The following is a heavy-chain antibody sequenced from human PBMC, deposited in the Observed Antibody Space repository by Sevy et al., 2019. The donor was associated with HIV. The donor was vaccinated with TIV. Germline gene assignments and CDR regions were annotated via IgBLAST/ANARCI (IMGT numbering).Heavy chain of an antibody. V-gene: IGHV1-2*02. CDR1: GYTFTDYF. CDR2: INPNSGGT. J-gene: IGHJ4*02. Sequence: ASVKVSCKASGYTFTDYFMHWVRQAPGQGLEWMGWINPNSGGTNYPQKFQGRVTMTRDTSISTAYMELNRLRSDDTAVYYCARGQLQFLECFLGDSWGQGTLVTVSS. CDR3: ARGQLQFLECFLGDS. D-gene: IGHD3-3*01.